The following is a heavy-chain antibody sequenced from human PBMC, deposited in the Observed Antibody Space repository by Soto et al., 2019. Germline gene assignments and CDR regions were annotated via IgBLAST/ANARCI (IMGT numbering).Heavy chain of an antibody. D-gene: IGHD6-19*01. CDR2: INHSGST. Sequence: SETLSLTCAVYGGSFSGYYWSWIRQPPGKGLEWIGEINHSGSTNYNPSLKSRVTISVDTSKNQFSLKLSSVTAADTAVYYCAREGNSSGWYAAFDIWGQGTMVTVSS. CDR3: AREGNSSGWYAAFDI. V-gene: IGHV4-34*01. J-gene: IGHJ3*02. CDR1: GGSFSGYY.